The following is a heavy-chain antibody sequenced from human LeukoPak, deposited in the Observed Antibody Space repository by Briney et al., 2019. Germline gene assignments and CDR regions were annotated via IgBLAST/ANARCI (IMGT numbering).Heavy chain of an antibody. CDR1: GGSISSSSYY. V-gene: IGHV4-39*01. D-gene: IGHD6-19*01. Sequence: PSETLSLTCTVSGGSISSSSYYWGWIRQPPGGGLGWIGSIYYSGSTYYNPSLKSRVTISVDTSKNQFSLKLSSVTAADTAVYYCASPRYSSGWYPHRAFDIWGQGTMVTVSS. CDR2: IYYSGST. CDR3: ASPRYSSGWYPHRAFDI. J-gene: IGHJ3*02.